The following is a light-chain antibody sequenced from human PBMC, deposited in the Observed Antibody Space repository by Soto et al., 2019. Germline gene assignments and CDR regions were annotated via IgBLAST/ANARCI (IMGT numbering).Light chain of an antibody. CDR2: DAS. Sequence: EIVFTQSPGTLSLSPGERATLSCRASQSVSSSYLAWYQQKPGQAPRLLIYDASTRATGIPVRFRGSGSGTQFTLTIRSLQSEDSAVYYCHQYTNWLALTVGGGTKGDIK. CDR3: HQYTNWLALT. J-gene: IGKJ4*01. V-gene: IGKV3-15*01. CDR1: QSVSSSY.